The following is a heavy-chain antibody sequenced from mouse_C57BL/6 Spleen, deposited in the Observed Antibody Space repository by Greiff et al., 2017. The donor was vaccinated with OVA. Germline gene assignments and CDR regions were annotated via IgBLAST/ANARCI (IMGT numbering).Heavy chain of an antibody. CDR2: ISGGGGNT. V-gene: IGHV5-9*01. CDR1: GFTFSSYT. CDR3: ARHEDDYDEDAMDY. D-gene: IGHD2-4*01. Sequence: EVKLMESGGGLVKPGGSLKLSCAASGFTFSSYTMSWVRQTPEKRLEWVATISGGGGNTYYPDSVKGRFTISRDNAKNTLYLQMSSLRSEDTALYYCARHEDDYDEDAMDYWDQGTSDTVSS. J-gene: IGHJ4*01.